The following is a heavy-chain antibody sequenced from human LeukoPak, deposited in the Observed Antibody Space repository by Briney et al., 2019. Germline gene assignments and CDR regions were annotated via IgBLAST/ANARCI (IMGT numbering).Heavy chain of an antibody. CDR1: GFTFSSYS. V-gene: IGHV3-21*01. Sequence: GGSLRLSCAASGFTFSSYSMNWVRQAPGKGLEWVSSISSSSGSIYYADSVKGRFTISRDNAKNSVYLQMNSLRAEDTAVYYCARDHYDFWSGPRRGYFDYWGQGTLVTVSS. CDR2: ISSSSGSI. D-gene: IGHD3-3*01. CDR3: ARDHYDFWSGPRRGYFDY. J-gene: IGHJ4*02.